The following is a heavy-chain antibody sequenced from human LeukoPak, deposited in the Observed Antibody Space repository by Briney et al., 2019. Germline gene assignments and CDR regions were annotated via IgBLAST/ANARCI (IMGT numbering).Heavy chain of an antibody. D-gene: IGHD6-13*01. J-gene: IGHJ6*04. CDR1: GGSISSYY. CDR3: ARDYGSSSAPRPGYYYYGMDV. CDR2: IYYSGST. V-gene: IGHV4-59*01. Sequence: PSETLSLTCTVSGGSISSYYWSWIRQPPGEGLEWIGYIYYSGSTNYNPSLKSRVTISVDTSKNQFSLKLSSVTAADTAVYYCARDYGSSSAPRPGYYYYGMDVWGKGTTVTVSS.